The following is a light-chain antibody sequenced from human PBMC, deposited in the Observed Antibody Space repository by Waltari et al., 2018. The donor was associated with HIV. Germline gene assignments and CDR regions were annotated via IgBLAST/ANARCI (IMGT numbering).Light chain of an antibody. CDR2: GVS. CDR1: SNDVGGYNY. V-gene: IGLV2-8*01. Sequence: QSALTQPPSASGSPGQSVTISCTGTSNDVGGYNYVSWYQQHPGKAPKLMIYGVSERPSGVPDRFSGSKSGNTASLTVSGLQAEDEADYYCSSYSGGNNFDVVFGGGTKLTVL. J-gene: IGLJ2*01. CDR3: SSYSGGNNFDVV.